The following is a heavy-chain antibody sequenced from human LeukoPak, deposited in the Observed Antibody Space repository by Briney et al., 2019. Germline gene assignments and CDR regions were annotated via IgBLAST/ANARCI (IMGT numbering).Heavy chain of an antibody. CDR2: IYHSGST. V-gene: IGHV4-38-2*01. CDR3: ARSWELLVFDP. J-gene: IGHJ5*02. Sequence: PSETLSLTCAVSGYSISSGYYWGWIRQPPGKGLEWIGSIYHSGSTYYNPSLKSRVTISVDTSKNQFSLKLSSVTAADTAVYYCARSWELLVFDPWGQGTLVTVSS. D-gene: IGHD1-26*01. CDR1: GYSISSGYY.